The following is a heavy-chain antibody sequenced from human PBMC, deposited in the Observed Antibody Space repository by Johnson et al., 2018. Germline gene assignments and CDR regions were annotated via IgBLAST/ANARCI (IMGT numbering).Heavy chain of an antibody. D-gene: IGHD1-1*01. Sequence: LVQSGAEVKEPGASVTVSCEASGYTFTSSDICWVRQATGQGLEWMGCLNPNGGNTGYAQKFQGSVSMTRNTSIRTAYMELSSLRSEDTGVDSCTKRAAHPGGTFDGWGKGATVTGYS. J-gene: IGHJ6*04. V-gene: IGHV1-8*01. CDR2: LNPNGGNT. CDR3: TKRAAHPGGTFDG. CDR1: GYTFTSSD.